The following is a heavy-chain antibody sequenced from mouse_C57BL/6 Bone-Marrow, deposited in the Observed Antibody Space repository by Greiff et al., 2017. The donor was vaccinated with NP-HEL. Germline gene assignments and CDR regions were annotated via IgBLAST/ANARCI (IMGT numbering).Heavy chain of an antibody. CDR3: ARFITTVVASFDY. J-gene: IGHJ2*01. Sequence: VQLQQSGPELVKPGASVKISCKASGYTFTDYYINWVKQRPGQGLEWIGWIFPGSGSTYYNEKFKGKATLTVDKSSSTAYMLLSSLTSEDSAVYFCARFITTVVASFDYWGQGTTLTVSS. CDR2: IFPGSGST. D-gene: IGHD1-1*01. V-gene: IGHV1-75*01. CDR1: GYTFTDYY.